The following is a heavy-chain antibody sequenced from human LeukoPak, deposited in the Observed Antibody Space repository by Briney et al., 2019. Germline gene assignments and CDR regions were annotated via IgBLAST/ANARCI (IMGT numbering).Heavy chain of an antibody. CDR1: GYTFTGYY. CDR3: ARDLYCSSTSCPPGWFDP. J-gene: IGHJ5*02. V-gene: IGHV1-2*02. CDR2: INPNSGGT. D-gene: IGHD2-2*01. Sequence: ASVKVSCKASGYTFTGYYMHWVRQAPGQGLEWMGWINPNSGGTNYAQKFQGRVTMTRDTSISTAYMELSRLRSDDTAVYYCARDLYCSSTSCPPGWFDPWGQGTLVTVSS.